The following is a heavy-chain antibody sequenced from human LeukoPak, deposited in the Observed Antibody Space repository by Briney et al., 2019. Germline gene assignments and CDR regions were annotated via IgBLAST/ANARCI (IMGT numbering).Heavy chain of an antibody. CDR3: ARDSTLSASFDV. V-gene: IGHV4-34*01. CDR2: INHSGST. Sequence: SETLSLTCAVYGGSFSGYYWSWIRQPPGKGLEWIGEINHSGSTNYNPSLKSRVTISVDTSKNQFSLKVNSVTAADTAVYYCARDSTLSASFDVWGQGTMVTVSS. J-gene: IGHJ3*01. D-gene: IGHD2-21*01. CDR1: GGSFSGYY.